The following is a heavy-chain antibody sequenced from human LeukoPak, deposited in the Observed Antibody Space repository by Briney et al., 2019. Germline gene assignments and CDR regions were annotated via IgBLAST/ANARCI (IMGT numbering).Heavy chain of an antibody. Sequence: GGSLRLSCAASAFTFSTYGMHWVRQAPGKGLEWVAVISYDGSYKFYADSVKGRFTISRDNSKSTLYLQMNSLRAEDTAVYYCARDSFYCSSTSCRGSDAFDIWGQGTMVTVSS. J-gene: IGHJ3*02. CDR1: AFTFSTYG. CDR2: ISYDGSYK. CDR3: ARDSFYCSSTSCRGSDAFDI. V-gene: IGHV3-30*03. D-gene: IGHD2-2*01.